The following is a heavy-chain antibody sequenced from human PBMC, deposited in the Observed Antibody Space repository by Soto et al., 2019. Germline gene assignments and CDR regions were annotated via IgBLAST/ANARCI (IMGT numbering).Heavy chain of an antibody. Sequence: LRLSCAASGFTFSSYGMHWVRQAPGKGLEWVAVISYDGSNKYYADSVKGRFTISRDNSKNTLYLQMNSLRAEDTAVYYCAKTVSSWDYYYGMDVWGQGTTVTVSS. J-gene: IGHJ6*02. CDR2: ISYDGSNK. V-gene: IGHV3-30*18. D-gene: IGHD6-13*01. CDR1: GFTFSSYG. CDR3: AKTVSSWDYYYGMDV.